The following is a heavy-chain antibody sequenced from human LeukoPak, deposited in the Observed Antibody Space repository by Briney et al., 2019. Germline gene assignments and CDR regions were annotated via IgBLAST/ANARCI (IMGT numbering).Heavy chain of an antibody. V-gene: IGHV3-30*18. J-gene: IGHJ5*02. CDR3: AKDDYYDSSGLPPA. CDR1: GFAFSDYG. CDR2: ISYDGSNK. D-gene: IGHD3-22*01. Sequence: GGSLRLSCEASGFAFSDYGMHWVRQVPGKGLEWVAVISYDGSNKYYADSVKGRFTISRDNSKNTLYLQMNSLRAEDTAVYYRAKDDYYDSSGLPPAWGQGTLVTVSS.